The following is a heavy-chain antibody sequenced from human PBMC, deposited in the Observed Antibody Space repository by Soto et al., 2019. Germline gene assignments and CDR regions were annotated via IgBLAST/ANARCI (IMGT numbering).Heavy chain of an antibody. J-gene: IGHJ5*02. V-gene: IGHV1-46*01. CDR3: ARARGIAAHRGVANPNKNWFDP. D-gene: IGHD6-25*01. Sequence: AASVKVSCKASGYTFTSYYMHWVRQAPGQGLEWMGIINPSGGSTSYAQKFQGRVTMTRDTSTSTVYMELSSLRSEDTAVYYCARARGIAAHRGVANPNKNWFDPWGQGTLVTVSS. CDR2: INPSGGST. CDR1: GYTFTSYY.